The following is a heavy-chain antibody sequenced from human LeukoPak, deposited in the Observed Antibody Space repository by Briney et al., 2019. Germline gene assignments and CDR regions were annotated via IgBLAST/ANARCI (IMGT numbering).Heavy chain of an antibody. V-gene: IGHV3-74*01. J-gene: IGHJ4*02. D-gene: IGHD3-3*01. CDR1: GFSFSSYW. CDR2: INPDGSTT. Sequence: PGGSLRLSCAASGFSFSSYWMHWVRQAPGKGLVWVSRINPDGSTTSYADSVKGRFTTSRDNAKNSLYLQMNSLRAEDTAVYYCARDEYDFWSGYYPDYWGQGTLVTVSS. CDR3: ARDEYDFWSGYYPDY.